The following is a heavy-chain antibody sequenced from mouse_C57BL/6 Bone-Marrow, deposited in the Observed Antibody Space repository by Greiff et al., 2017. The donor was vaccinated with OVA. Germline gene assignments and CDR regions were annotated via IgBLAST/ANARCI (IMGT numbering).Heavy chain of an antibody. J-gene: IGHJ3*01. Sequence: EVKLVESGGGLVKPGGSLKLSCAASGFTFSSYAMSWVRQTPEKRLEWVATISDGGSYTYYPDNVKGRFTISRDNAKNNLYLQMSHLKSEDTAMYYCVYDGYYGWFAYWGQGTLVTVSA. CDR1: GFTFSSYA. CDR2: ISDGGSYT. CDR3: VYDGYYGWFAY. V-gene: IGHV5-4*03. D-gene: IGHD2-3*01.